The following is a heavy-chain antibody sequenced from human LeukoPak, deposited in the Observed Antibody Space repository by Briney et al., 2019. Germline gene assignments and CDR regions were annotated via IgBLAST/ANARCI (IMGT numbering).Heavy chain of an antibody. CDR3: ARELYSYGSHYFDY. CDR1: GGSISSGDYY. Sequence: PSETLSLTCTVSGGSISSGDYYWSWIRQPPGKGLEWIGYIYYSGSTYYNPSLKSRVTISVDTSKNQFSLKLSSVTAADTPVYYCARELYSYGSHYFDYWGQGTLVTVSS. D-gene: IGHD5-18*01. V-gene: IGHV4-30-4*08. J-gene: IGHJ4*02. CDR2: IYYSGST.